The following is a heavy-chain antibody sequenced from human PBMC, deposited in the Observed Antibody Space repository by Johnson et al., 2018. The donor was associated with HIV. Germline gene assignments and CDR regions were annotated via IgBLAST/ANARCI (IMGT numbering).Heavy chain of an antibody. CDR3: AKGPFYYYDSRLGSGAFDI. J-gene: IGHJ3*02. V-gene: IGHV3-30*18. CDR1: GFTFSSYG. CDR2: ISYDGSNK. D-gene: IGHD3-22*01. Sequence: QVQLVESGGGVVQPGRSLRLSCAASGFTFSSYGMHWVRQAPGKGLEWVAVISYDGSNKYYADSVKGRFTISRDNSKNTLYLQMNSLRAEDTAVYYCAKGPFYYYDSRLGSGAFDIWGQGTMVTVSS.